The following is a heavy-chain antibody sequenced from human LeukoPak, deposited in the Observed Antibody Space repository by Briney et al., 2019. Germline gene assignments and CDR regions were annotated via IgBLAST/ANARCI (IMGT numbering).Heavy chain of an antibody. CDR2: IYYRGST. CDR1: GGSISSSSYY. V-gene: IGHV4-39*01. J-gene: IGHJ6*03. D-gene: IGHD6-13*01. CDR3: ARGYSSSWRYDYYYYMDV. Sequence: SETLSLTCTVSGGSISSSSYYGGWLRQPQGRGGEWIGSIYYRGSTYYNPSLKSRVTISVDTSKNQFSLKLSSVTAADTAVYCCARGYSSSWRYDYYYYMDVWGKGTTVTVSS.